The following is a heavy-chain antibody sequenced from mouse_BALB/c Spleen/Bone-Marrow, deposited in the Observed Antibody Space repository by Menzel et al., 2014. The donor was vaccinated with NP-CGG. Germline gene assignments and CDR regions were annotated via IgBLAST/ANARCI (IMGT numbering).Heavy chain of an antibody. J-gene: IGHJ2*01. CDR2: ISSGGSYT. CDR1: GFTFSSYG. V-gene: IGHV5-6*01. D-gene: IGHD1-1*01. CDR3: GRNYYGSSYYFDH. Sequence: EVKLVESGGDLVKPGGSLKLSCVASGFTFSSYGMSWVRQTPDKRLEWVATISSGGSYTYYPDSVKGRFTISRDNAKNTLYLQMSSLKSEDTAMYYCGRNYYGSSYYFDHWGQGTTLTVSS.